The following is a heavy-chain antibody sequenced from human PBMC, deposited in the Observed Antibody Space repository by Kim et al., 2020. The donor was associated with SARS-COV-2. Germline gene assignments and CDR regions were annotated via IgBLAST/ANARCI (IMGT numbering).Heavy chain of an antibody. CDR1: GYTFTSYA. D-gene: IGHD3-10*01. CDR2: INAGNGNT. Sequence: DSVKVSCKASGYTFTSYAMHWVRQAPGQRLEWMGWINAGNGNTKYSQKFQGRVTITRDTSASTAYMELSSLRSEDTAVYYCARVRLLLWFGDSDAFDIWGQGTMVTVSS. CDR3: ARVRLLLWFGDSDAFDI. V-gene: IGHV1-3*01. J-gene: IGHJ3*02.